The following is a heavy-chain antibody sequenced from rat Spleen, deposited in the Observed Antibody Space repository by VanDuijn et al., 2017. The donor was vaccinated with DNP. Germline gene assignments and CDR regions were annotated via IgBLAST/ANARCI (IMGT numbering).Heavy chain of an antibody. D-gene: IGHD5-1*01. V-gene: IGHV5-31*01. J-gene: IGHJ2*01. CDR3: ARGTGSDY. CDR2: ITSSGGST. CDR1: GFTFNNYW. Sequence: EVQLVESGGDLVQPGRSLKLSCVASGFTFNNYWMTWIRQVPGKGLEWVASITSSGGSTYYPDSVKGRFTISRDNAKNTLYLQMNSLRSEDTATYYCARGTGSDYWGQGVMVTVSS.